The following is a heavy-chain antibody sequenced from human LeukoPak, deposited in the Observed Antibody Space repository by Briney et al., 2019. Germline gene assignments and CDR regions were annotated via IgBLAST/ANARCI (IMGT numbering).Heavy chain of an antibody. CDR3: ARGDIVVVPAAIPEGGGAFDI. Sequence: GESLKISCKGSGYSFTSYWIGWVRQMPGKGLEWMGIIYPGDSDTRYSPSFQGQVTISADKSIRTAYLQWSSLKASDTAMYYCARGDIVVVPAAIPEGGGAFDIWGQGTMVTVSS. CDR2: IYPGDSDT. J-gene: IGHJ3*02. V-gene: IGHV5-51*01. D-gene: IGHD2-2*02. CDR1: GYSFTSYW.